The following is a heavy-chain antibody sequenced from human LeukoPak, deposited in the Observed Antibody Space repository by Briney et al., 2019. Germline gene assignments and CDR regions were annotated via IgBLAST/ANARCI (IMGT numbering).Heavy chain of an antibody. CDR3: ARDDPYGDYIDY. V-gene: IGHV3-30*04. Sequence: GRSLRLSCAAPGFTFSSYAMHWVREAPGKGLERVAVISYDGSNKYYADSVKGRFTISRDNSKNTLYLQMNSLRAEDTAVYYCARDDPYGDYIDYWGQGTLVTVSS. CDR1: GFTFSSYA. CDR2: ISYDGSNK. D-gene: IGHD4-17*01. J-gene: IGHJ4*02.